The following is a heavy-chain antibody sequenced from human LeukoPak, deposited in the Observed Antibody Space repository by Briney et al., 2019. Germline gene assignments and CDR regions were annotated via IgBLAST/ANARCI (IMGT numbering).Heavy chain of an antibody. J-gene: IGHJ3*02. Sequence: KASETLSLICTVSGASISSYYWSWIRQPPGKGLEWLGYIYYSGSTNHNPSLKSRATISVDTSKNQFSLKLSSVTAADTAVYYCARRHAHPLDGDNSQFAFNIWGQGTMVTVSS. CDR3: ARRHAHPLDGDNSQFAFNI. V-gene: IGHV4-59*08. CDR2: IYYSGST. CDR1: GASISSYY. D-gene: IGHD4-23*01.